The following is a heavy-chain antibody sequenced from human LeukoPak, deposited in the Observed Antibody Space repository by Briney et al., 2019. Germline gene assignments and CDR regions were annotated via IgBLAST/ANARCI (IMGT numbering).Heavy chain of an antibody. Sequence: GGSLRLSCAASGFTFSSYGMHWVRQAPGKGLEWVAVIWYDGSNKYYADSVKGRFTISRDNPKNTLYLQMNSLRAEDTAVYYCARAKLGYCSGGSCYSMDYWGQGTLVTVSS. V-gene: IGHV3-33*01. CDR1: GFTFSSYG. CDR2: IWYDGSNK. J-gene: IGHJ4*02. D-gene: IGHD2-15*01. CDR3: ARAKLGYCSGGSCYSMDY.